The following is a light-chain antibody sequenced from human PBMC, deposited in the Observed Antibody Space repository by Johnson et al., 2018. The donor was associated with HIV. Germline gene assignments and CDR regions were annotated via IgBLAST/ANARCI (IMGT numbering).Light chain of an antibody. Sequence: QSVLTQPPSVSAAPGQKVTISCSGSSSNIGNNYVSWYQQLPGTAPKLLIYDNNKRPSGIPDRFSGSKSGTSVTLGITGLQTGDEADYYCGTWDSSLRKVFGTVTKVTVL. CDR3: GTWDSSLRKV. CDR2: DNN. V-gene: IGLV1-51*01. CDR1: SSNIGNNY. J-gene: IGLJ1*01.